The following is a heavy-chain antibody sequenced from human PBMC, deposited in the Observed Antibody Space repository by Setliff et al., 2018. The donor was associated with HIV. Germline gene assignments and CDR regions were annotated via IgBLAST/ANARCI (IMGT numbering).Heavy chain of an antibody. J-gene: IGHJ4*02. CDR1: GGSIISGDHY. V-gene: IGHV4-30-4*08. Sequence: SETLSLTCTVSGGSIISGDHYWSWIRQPPGKGLEWIDYIYYSGSTYYNPSLKSRVTISVDTSKNQFSLKLSSVTAADTAVYYCARELLRSWDGSENSYKPYYFDYWGQGTLVTVSS. D-gene: IGHD3-10*01. CDR3: ARELLRSWDGSENSYKPYYFDY. CDR2: IYYSGST.